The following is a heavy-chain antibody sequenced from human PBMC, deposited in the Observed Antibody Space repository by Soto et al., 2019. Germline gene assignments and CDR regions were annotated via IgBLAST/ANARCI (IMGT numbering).Heavy chain of an antibody. CDR3: ARDRNGMDV. J-gene: IGHJ6*02. CDR2: INPNSGGT. CDR1: GYTFTGYY. V-gene: IGHV1-2*04. Sequence: ASVKVSCKAPGYTFTGYYMPWVRQAPGQGLEWMGWINPNSGGTNYAQKFQGWITMTRDTSISTAYMELSSLRSDDTAVYYCARDRNGMDVWGQGTTVTVSS.